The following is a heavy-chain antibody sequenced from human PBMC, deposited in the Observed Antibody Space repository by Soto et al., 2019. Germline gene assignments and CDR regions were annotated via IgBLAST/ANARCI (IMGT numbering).Heavy chain of an antibody. CDR1: GYSFTNYW. J-gene: IGHJ1*01. CDR3: ARHGVQGAISYFQH. CDR2: IYPGDSDI. D-gene: IGHD3-10*01. Sequence: GESLKISCKGSGYSFTNYWIGWVRQIPGKGLEWMGIIYPGDSDIRYSPSFEGQVTISADKSITTAYLQWSSLKASDTAMYYCARHGVQGAISYFQHWGQGTLVTVSS. V-gene: IGHV5-51*01.